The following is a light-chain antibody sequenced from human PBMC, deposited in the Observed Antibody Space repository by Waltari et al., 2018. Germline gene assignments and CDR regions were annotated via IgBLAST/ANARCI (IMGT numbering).Light chain of an antibody. V-gene: IGLV2-14*01. CDR3: SSQSSNNVVL. Sequence: QSALTQPASVSGSPGQSVTIFCTGTSNDVGGYNSVSWYQEHPGQAPRVIIYDVSDRPSGVSDHCSGSKSGKTASLTISGLQAEDEADYYCSSQSSNNVVLFGGGTKLTVL. CDR2: DVS. CDR1: SNDVGGYNS. J-gene: IGLJ2*01.